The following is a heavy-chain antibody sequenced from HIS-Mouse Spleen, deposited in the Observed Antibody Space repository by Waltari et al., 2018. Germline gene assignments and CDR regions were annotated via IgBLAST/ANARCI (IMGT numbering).Heavy chain of an antibody. D-gene: IGHD3-9*01. V-gene: IGHV3-48*01. CDR2: ISSSSSTI. Sequence: EVQLVESGGGLVQPGGSLRLSCAASGFTFSSYSMNWVRQAPGKGLEWVSYISSSSSTIYYADSVKGRFTISRDNAKNSLYLQMNSLRAEDTAVYYCARQNISEYTYGMDVWGQGTTVTVSS. CDR1: GFTFSSYS. CDR3: ARQNISEYTYGMDV. J-gene: IGHJ6*02.